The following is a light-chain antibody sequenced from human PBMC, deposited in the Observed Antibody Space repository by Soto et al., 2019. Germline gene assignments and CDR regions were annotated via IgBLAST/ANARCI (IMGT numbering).Light chain of an antibody. CDR1: QSISNNF. J-gene: IGKJ1*01. CDR2: GAS. V-gene: IGKV3-20*01. Sequence: EIVLTQSPGTLSLSPGESAALSCRASQSISNNFLAWYQRKPGQAPRHHIYGASYRDTDIPYTFSGSRSVTDFTLTITRLEPDDLAVYYCQQYGGSPPTFGQGTTVEVK. CDR3: QQYGGSPPT.